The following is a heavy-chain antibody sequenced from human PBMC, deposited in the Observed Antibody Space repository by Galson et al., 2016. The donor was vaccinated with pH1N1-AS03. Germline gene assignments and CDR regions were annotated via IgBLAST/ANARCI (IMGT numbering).Heavy chain of an antibody. Sequence: PALVKPTQTLTLTCSFSGFSLSTRAVGVAWIRQPPGKALYWLALIYWDDTTLYSPSLKSRLTITNDTSKNQVVLTITNLDPVDTATCYCAHTSGWLPDKWGQGALVTLSS. V-gene: IGHV2-5*02. CDR3: AHTSGWLPDK. J-gene: IGHJ4*02. CDR2: IYWDDTT. D-gene: IGHD6-19*01. CDR1: GFSLSTRAVG.